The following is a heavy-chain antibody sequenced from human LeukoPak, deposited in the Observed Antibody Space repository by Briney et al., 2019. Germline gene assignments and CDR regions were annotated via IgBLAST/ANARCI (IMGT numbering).Heavy chain of an antibody. V-gene: IGHV3-30*04. CDR2: ISYDGSKK. Sequence: GRSLRLSCAASGFTFNSYATHWVRQAPGKGLEWVAVISYDGSKKFYAHSVKGRFTISRDNSKNTLYLQMNSLRAEDTAVYYCARDYDIFDSWGYFDYWGQGTLVTVSS. CDR1: GFTFNSYA. D-gene: IGHD3-9*01. CDR3: ARDYDIFDSWGYFDY. J-gene: IGHJ4*02.